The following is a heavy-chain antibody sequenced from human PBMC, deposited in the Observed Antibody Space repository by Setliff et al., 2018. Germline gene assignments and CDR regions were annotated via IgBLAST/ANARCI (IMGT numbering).Heavy chain of an antibody. CDR3: ARINFYVSSGYYYAPEL. CDR1: GYMFKSYG. Sequence: ASVKVSCKASGYMFKSYGINWMRQAPGQGFEWMGWISPYNDNTKSAQKFQGRITLTTDTTTSTSYMELRSLRADDTAVYYCARINFYVSSGYYYAPELWGQGTTVTVSS. J-gene: IGHJ4*02. V-gene: IGHV1-18*04. CDR2: ISPYNDNT. D-gene: IGHD3-22*01.